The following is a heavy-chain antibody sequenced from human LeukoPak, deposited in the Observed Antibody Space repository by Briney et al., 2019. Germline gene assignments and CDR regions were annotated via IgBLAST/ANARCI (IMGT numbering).Heavy chain of an antibody. V-gene: IGHV4-30-4*01. D-gene: IGHD3-10*01. CDR2: IYYSGST. CDR3: ARGPRTYYGSGSYEDY. J-gene: IGHJ4*02. CDR1: GGSISSGDCY. Sequence: SQTLSLTCTVSGGSISSGDCYWSWIRQPPGKGLEWIGYIYYSGSTYYNPSLKSRVTISVDTSKNQFSLKLSSVTAADTAVYYCARGPRTYYGSGSYEDYWGQGTLVTVSS.